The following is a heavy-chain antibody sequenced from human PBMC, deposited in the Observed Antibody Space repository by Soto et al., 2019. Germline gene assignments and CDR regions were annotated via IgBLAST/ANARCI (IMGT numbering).Heavy chain of an antibody. Sequence: QVQLVQSGAEVKKPGSSVKVSCKASGGTFSSYAISWVRQAPGQGLEWMGGIIPIFGTANYAQKFQGRVTITADESTSTAYMELSSLRSDDTAVYYCARDWSSYYDSSPYWGYWGQGTLVTVSS. V-gene: IGHV1-69*01. D-gene: IGHD3-22*01. J-gene: IGHJ4*02. CDR3: ARDWSSYYDSSPYWGY. CDR1: GGTFSSYA. CDR2: IIPIFGTA.